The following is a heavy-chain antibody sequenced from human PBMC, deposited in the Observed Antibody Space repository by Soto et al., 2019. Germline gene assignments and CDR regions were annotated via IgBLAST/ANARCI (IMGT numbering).Heavy chain of an antibody. CDR2: IKQDGSEK. Sequence: EVQLVESGGGLVQPGGSLRLSCAASGFTFSSYWMSWVRQAPGKGLEWVANIKQDGSEKYYVDSVKGRFTISRDNDKNSLYLQMNSLRAEDTAVYYCASDWVIAAAGTFYLRDAFDIWGQGTMVTVSS. D-gene: IGHD6-13*01. V-gene: IGHV3-7*01. CDR3: ASDWVIAAAGTFYLRDAFDI. J-gene: IGHJ3*02. CDR1: GFTFSSYW.